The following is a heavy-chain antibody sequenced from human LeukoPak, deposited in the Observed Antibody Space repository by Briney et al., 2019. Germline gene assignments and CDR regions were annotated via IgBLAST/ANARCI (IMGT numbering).Heavy chain of an antibody. CDR1: GGSFSGYY. J-gene: IGHJ4*02. CDR2: INHSGST. Sequence: SETLSLTCAVYGGSFSGYYWSWIRQPPGKGLEWIGEINHSGSTNYNPSLKSRVTISVDTSKNQFSLKLSSVTAADTAVYYCARLYDRESSFDYWGQGTLVTVSS. CDR3: ARLYDRESSFDY. D-gene: IGHD2-2*02. V-gene: IGHV4-34*01.